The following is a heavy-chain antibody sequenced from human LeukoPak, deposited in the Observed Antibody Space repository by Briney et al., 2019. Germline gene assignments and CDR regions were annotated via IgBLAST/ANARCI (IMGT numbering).Heavy chain of an antibody. D-gene: IGHD6-19*01. CDR3: ASRSHKTIVGADTREVGDY. J-gene: IGHJ4*02. Sequence: SVKVSCKASGGTLRRHTITWVRQAPGQGLEWMGRIIPMVGIANYAQKFQGRVTIPADTSTDKAYMDLIRLRSEDTAVYYCASRSHKTIVGADTREVGDYWGQGTLVTVSS. CDR2: IIPMVGIA. CDR1: GGTLRRHT. V-gene: IGHV1-69*02.